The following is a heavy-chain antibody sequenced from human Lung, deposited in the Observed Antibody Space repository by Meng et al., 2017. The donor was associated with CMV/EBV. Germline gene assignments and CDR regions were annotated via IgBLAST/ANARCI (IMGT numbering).Heavy chain of an antibody. V-gene: IGHV4-4*02. J-gene: IGHJ5*01. Sequence: SETLSLTCALYGGSISSGHWWSWVRQPPLKGLEWIGEVYHSGSTNYNPSLKSRVTISLDKSKNHFSLKLTSVTAADTAVYYCARATIAAATMNWFDSWGQGALVTVSS. CDR2: VYHSGST. D-gene: IGHD6-25*01. CDR3: ARATIAAATMNWFDS. CDR1: GGSISSGHW.